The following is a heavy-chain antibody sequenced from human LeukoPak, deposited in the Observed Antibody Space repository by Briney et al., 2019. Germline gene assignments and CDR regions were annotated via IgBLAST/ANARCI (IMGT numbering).Heavy chain of an antibody. CDR3: ARGFMVLGVIIPISVDY. CDR1: GGSISSYY. D-gene: IGHD3-10*01. J-gene: IGHJ4*02. V-gene: IGHV4-59*08. Sequence: SETLSLTCTVSGGSISSYYWSWTRQPPGKGLEWIGYIYYSGSTNYNPSLKSRVTISVDTSKNQFSLKLSSVTAADTAVYYCARGFMVLGVIIPISVDYWGQGTLVTVSS. CDR2: IYYSGST.